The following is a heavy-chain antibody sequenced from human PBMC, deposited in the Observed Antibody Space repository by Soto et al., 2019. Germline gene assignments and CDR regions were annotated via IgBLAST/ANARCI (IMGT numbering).Heavy chain of an antibody. CDR3: ASKVDTMDYYYGMDV. CDR1: GYSISSGYY. V-gene: IGHV4-38-2*01. D-gene: IGHD5-12*01. J-gene: IGHJ6*02. Sequence: PSETLSLTCAVSGYSISSGYYCFLRSPGKGLEWIGEINHSGGTNYNPSLKSRVTISVDTSKNHFSLKLSTVTAADTAVYYCASKVDTMDYYYGMDVWGQGTTVT. CDR2: INHSGGT.